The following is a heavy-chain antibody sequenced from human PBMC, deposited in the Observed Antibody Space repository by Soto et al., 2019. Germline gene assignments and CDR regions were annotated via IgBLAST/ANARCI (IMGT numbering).Heavy chain of an antibody. CDR2: INIDGRRT. J-gene: IGHJ6*02. CDR3: ARDCPNYYDFLLRYYYGMDV. CDR1: GFSFRSYW. Sequence: GGSLGLACAASGFSFRSYWVHCVRQPPCEWLVWVSRINIDGRRTSYADSVKGRFTISRDNAKNTLYLQMNSLRAEDTAVYYCARDCPNYYDFLLRYYYGMDVWAQGTTLTVSS. D-gene: IGHD3-22*01. V-gene: IGHV3-74*01.